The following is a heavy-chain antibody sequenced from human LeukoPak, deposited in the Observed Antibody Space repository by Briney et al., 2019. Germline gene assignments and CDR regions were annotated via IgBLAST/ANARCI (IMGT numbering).Heavy chain of an antibody. CDR2: ISYDGSNK. CDR1: GFTFSSYA. V-gene: IGHV3-30-3*01. Sequence: GGSLRLSCAASGFTFSSYAMHWVRQAPGKGLEWMAFISYDGSNKYYADSVKGRFTISRDNSKNTLYLQMNSLRAEDTAVYYCARDGAVVTMVRGVSKFDYWGQGTLVTVSS. CDR3: ARDGAVVTMVRGVSKFDY. J-gene: IGHJ4*02. D-gene: IGHD3-10*01.